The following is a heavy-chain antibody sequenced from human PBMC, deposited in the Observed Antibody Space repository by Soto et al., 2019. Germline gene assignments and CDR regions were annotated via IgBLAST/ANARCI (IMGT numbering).Heavy chain of an antibody. V-gene: IGHV3-15*01. D-gene: IGHD3-10*02. Sequence: GGSLRLSCAASGFTFSNAWMSWVRQAPGKGLEWVGRIKSKTDGGTTDYAAPVKGRFTISRDDSKNTLYLQMNSLKTEDTAVYYCARDHEEGSMLSAFNIWGQGTMVTVSS. CDR2: IKSKTDGGTT. CDR1: GFTFSNAW. CDR3: ARDHEEGSMLSAFNI. J-gene: IGHJ3*02.